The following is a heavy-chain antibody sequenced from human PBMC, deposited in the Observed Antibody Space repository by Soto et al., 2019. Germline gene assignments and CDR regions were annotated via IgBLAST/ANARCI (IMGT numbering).Heavy chain of an antibody. Sequence: QVQLVQSGAEVKKPGSSVKVSCRASGGSFKSHTISWVRQAPGQVLEGMGGIMPMFGVTNYARKFQGRLTMTANESTTTAYMEVSSLTSEDTAVYYCAGEGVTASMSMPWMGYHYYGLDVWGQGTTVIVSS. CDR2: IMPMFGVT. V-gene: IGHV1-69*12. D-gene: IGHD1-26*01. CDR1: GGSFKSHT. J-gene: IGHJ6*02. CDR3: AGEGVTASMSMPWMGYHYYGLDV.